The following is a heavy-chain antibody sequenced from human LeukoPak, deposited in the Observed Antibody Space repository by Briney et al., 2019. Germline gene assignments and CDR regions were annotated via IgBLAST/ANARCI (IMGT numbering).Heavy chain of an antibody. CDR1: GFTFSSYE. Sequence: GGSLRLSCAASGFTFSSYEMNWVRQAPGKGLEWVSYISSSGSTIYYADSVKGRFTISRDNSKKALYLQMNSLRAEDTAVYYCAKDRSRVYSGPSDYWGQGTLVTVSS. V-gene: IGHV3-48*03. CDR3: AKDRSRVYSGPSDY. J-gene: IGHJ4*02. D-gene: IGHD1-26*01. CDR2: ISSSGSTI.